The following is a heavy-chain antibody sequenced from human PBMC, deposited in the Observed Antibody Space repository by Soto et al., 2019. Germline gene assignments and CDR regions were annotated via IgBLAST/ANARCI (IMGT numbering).Heavy chain of an antibody. CDR1: GFTFSSYE. CDR3: AREIPRVGGMDV. J-gene: IGHJ6*02. D-gene: IGHD2-2*02. Sequence: EVQLVESGGGLVQPGGSLRLSCAASGFTFSSYEMNWVRQAPGKGLEWVSYISSSGSTIYYADSVKGRFTISRDNAKNSLYLQMNSLRAEDTAVYYCAREIPRVGGMDVWGQGTTVTVSS. CDR2: ISSSGSTI. V-gene: IGHV3-48*03.